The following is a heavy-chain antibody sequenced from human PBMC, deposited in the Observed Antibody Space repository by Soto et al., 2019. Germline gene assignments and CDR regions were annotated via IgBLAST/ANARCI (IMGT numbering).Heavy chain of an antibody. CDR2: INHSGTT. D-gene: IGHD3-16*01. Sequence: SETLSLTCAVSGGSISRSDRWTWVRQPPGKGLEWIGEINHSGTTNYNPSLKSRVTISVDKSKHQFSLKLTSVTAADTALYYCARDWDYYGMDVWGQGTTVTVSS. CDR1: GGSISRSDR. J-gene: IGHJ6*02. V-gene: IGHV4-4*02. CDR3: ARDWDYYGMDV.